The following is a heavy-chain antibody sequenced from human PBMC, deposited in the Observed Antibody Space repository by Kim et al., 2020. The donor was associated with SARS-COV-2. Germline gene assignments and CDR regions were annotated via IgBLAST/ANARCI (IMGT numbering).Heavy chain of an antibody. V-gene: IGHV4-59*01. Sequence: SRVTISVDTSKNQFSLKLSSVTAADTAVYYCARTSDIVVVPAATERWFDPWGQGTLVTVSS. D-gene: IGHD2-2*01. CDR3: ARTSDIVVVPAATERWFDP. J-gene: IGHJ5*02.